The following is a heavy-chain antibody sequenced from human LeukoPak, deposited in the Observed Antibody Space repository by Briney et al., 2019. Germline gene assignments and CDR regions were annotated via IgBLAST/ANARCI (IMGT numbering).Heavy chain of an antibody. J-gene: IGHJ3*02. CDR3: ATGPPRYDSSGPGGDYAFDI. D-gene: IGHD3-22*01. CDR1: GYTLTELS. V-gene: IGHV1-24*01. Sequence: ASVKVSCKVSGYTLTELSMHWVRQAPGKGLEWRGGFDPEDGETIYAQKFQGRVTMTEDTSTDTAYMELSSLRSEDTAVYYCATGPPRYDSSGPGGDYAFDIWGQGTMVTVSS. CDR2: FDPEDGET.